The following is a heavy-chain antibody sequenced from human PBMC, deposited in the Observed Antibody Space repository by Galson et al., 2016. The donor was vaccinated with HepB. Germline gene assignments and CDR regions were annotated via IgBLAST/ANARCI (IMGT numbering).Heavy chain of an antibody. J-gene: IGHJ3*02. V-gene: IGHV3-9*01. CDR2: ISTNSGRK. CDR1: GFTLGDYA. Sequence: SPRLSCAAAGFTLGDYAMHWVRQGPGKGLEWVSGISTNSGRKGYADSVKGRFTISRDNARNSLYLQMNSLRNEDTALYYCAKEMSDVLAFLEGRQSGDLGAFNIWGQGTVVTVSS. D-gene: IGHD3-3*02. CDR3: AKEMSDVLAFLEGRQSGDLGAFNI.